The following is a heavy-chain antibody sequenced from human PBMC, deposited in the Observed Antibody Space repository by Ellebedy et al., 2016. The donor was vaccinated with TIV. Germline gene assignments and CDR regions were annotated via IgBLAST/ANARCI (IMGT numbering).Heavy chain of an antibody. Sequence: GESLKISCAASEFTFSYYAMHWVRQAPGKGLEWVAVISNDGNNKFYADSVKGRFTISRDNSKNTLYLQMRSLRAEDTAVYHCAREGKAMAAASDYWGQGTLVTVPS. D-gene: IGHD6-13*01. CDR3: AREGKAMAAASDY. CDR1: EFTFSYYA. J-gene: IGHJ4*02. V-gene: IGHV3-30-3*01. CDR2: ISNDGNNK.